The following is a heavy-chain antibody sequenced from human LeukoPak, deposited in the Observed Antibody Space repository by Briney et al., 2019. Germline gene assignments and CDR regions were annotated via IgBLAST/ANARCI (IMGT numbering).Heavy chain of an antibody. CDR3: AKDYAGYCSGGSCVAHFDY. CDR1: GFTFSNYD. J-gene: IGHJ4*02. CDR2: ISSSGSTI. Sequence: GGSLRLSCAASGFTFSNYDMNWVRQAPGKGLEWVSYISSSGSTIYYADSVKGRFTISRDNAKNSLYLQMNSLRAEDTAVYYCAKDYAGYCSGGSCVAHFDYWGQGTLVTVSS. V-gene: IGHV3-48*03. D-gene: IGHD2-15*01.